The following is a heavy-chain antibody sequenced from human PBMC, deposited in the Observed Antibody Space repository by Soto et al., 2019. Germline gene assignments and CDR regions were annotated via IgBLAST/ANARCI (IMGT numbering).Heavy chain of an antibody. CDR1: GGTFSSYA. V-gene: IGHV1-69*13. CDR2: IIPIFGTA. J-gene: IGHJ5*02. Sequence: AASVRVSCKASGGTFSSYAISWVRQAPGQGLEWMGGIIPIFGTANYAQKFQGRVTITADESTSTAYMELSSLRSEDTAVYYCARAERSYYYDSSGYYNWFDPWGQGTLVTVSS. CDR3: ARAERSYYYDSSGYYNWFDP. D-gene: IGHD3-22*01.